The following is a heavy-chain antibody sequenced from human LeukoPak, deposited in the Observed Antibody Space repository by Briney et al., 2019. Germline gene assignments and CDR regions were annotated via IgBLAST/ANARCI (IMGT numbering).Heavy chain of an antibody. CDR3: VRVNWSDGDNWFDP. V-gene: IGHV1-18*01. CDR2: ISGYNDGA. D-gene: IGHD1-1*01. Sequence: ASVKVSCKASGYIFTSYGITWVRQAPGEGLERMGWISGYNDGAKYAQKFQGRVTMTTDTSTRTAYMELRSLRSDDTAVYYCVRVNWSDGDNWFDPWGQGTLVTVSS. J-gene: IGHJ5*02. CDR1: GYIFTSYG.